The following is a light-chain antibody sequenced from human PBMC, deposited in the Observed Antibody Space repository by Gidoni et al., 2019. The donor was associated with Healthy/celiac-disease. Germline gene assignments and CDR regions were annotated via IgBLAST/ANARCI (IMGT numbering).Light chain of an antibody. CDR2: AVS. CDR3: SSYAGSNTVV. J-gene: IGLJ2*01. V-gene: IGLV2-8*01. CDR1: SSDVGGYNY. Sequence: QSALTQPPSASGSPGQSVTISCTGTSSDVGGYNYVSGYQQHPGKAPKLMIYAVSKRPSGVPDRFSGSKSGNTASLTVSGLQAEDEADYYCSSYAGSNTVVFGGGTKLTVL.